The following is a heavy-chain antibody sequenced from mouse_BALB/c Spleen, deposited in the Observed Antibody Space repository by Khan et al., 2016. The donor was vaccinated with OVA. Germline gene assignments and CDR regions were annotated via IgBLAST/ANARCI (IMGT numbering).Heavy chain of an antibody. CDR3: ARSTSVYTMDY. CDR2: INPNSGYT. V-gene: IGHV1-4*01. CDR1: GYTFTSNT. Sequence: QVRLQQSGAELARPGASVKMSCKASGYTFTSNTMHWVKQRPGQGLEWIGYINPNSGYTNYNQNFKDKATLTADKSSSTAYMQLSSLTSEDSAVSYCARSTSVYTMDYWGQGTSVTVSS. J-gene: IGHJ4*01.